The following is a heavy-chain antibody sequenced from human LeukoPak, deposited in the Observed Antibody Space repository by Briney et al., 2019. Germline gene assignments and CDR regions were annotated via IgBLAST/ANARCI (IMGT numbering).Heavy chain of an antibody. CDR2: IYYSGST. J-gene: IGHJ3*02. Sequence: SETLSLTCTVSGGSISSYYWSWIRQPPGKGLEGIGYIYYSGSTNYNPSLKSRVTISVDTSKNQFSLKLSSVTAADTAVYYCARLSLDAFDIWGQGTMVTVSS. CDR3: ARLSLDAFDI. V-gene: IGHV4-59*08. CDR1: GGSISSYY.